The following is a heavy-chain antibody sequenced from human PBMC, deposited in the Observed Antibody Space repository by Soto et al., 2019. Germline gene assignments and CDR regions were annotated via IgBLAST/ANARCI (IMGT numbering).Heavy chain of an antibody. CDR1: GFTFSSYW. J-gene: IGHJ4*02. CDR3: ARDLYYHGSGSYPPLNY. D-gene: IGHD3-10*01. CDR2: IKQDGSEK. Sequence: EVQLVESGGGLVQPGGSLRLSCAASGFTFSSYWMSWVRQAPGKGLEWVANIKQDGSEKYYVDSVKGRFTISRDNAKNSLYLQMNSLRAEDTAVYYCARDLYYHGSGSYPPLNYWGQGTLVTVSS. V-gene: IGHV3-7*03.